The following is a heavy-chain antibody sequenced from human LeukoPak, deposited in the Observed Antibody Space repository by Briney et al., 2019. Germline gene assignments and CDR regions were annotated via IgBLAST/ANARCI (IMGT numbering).Heavy chain of an antibody. CDR2: INYSGST. CDR1: GGSISSDY. CDR3: ARGSYYGSGSPLYGMDV. J-gene: IGHJ6*02. D-gene: IGHD3-10*01. Sequence: SETLSLTCTVSGGSISSDYWSWVRQPPGKGLEWIGEINYSGSTNYNPSLKSRVTISVDTSKNQFSLKLSSVTAADTAVYYCARGSYYGSGSPLYGMDVWGQGTTVTVSS. V-gene: IGHV4-34*01.